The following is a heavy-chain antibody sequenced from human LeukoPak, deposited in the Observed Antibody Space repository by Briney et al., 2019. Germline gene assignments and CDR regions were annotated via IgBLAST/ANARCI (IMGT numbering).Heavy chain of an antibody. Sequence: SETLSLTCTVSGGSISSYYWNWIRQPPGKGLDWIGYIYYTGSTNYNPSLKSRVTISVDTSKNQFSLRLSSVTAADTAVYYCARGAGGDGYDYWGQGTLVTVSS. CDR1: GGSISSYY. CDR2: IYYTGST. CDR3: ARGAGGDGYDY. V-gene: IGHV4-59*01. J-gene: IGHJ4*02. D-gene: IGHD5-24*01.